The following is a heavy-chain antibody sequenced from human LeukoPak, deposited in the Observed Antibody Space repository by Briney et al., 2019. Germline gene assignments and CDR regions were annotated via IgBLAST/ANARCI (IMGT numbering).Heavy chain of an antibody. V-gene: IGHV1-2*02. Sequence: ASVKVSCKASGYTFTYYYMHWVRQAPGQGFEWMGWINPDDGDTNYARKFQGRVTMTRDTSISTAHMEVSRLRSDDTAVYYCARANFLYCSSSTCLFDYWGQGTLVTVSS. D-gene: IGHD2-2*01. CDR3: ARANFLYCSSSTCLFDY. CDR2: INPDDGDT. CDR1: GYTFTYYY. J-gene: IGHJ4*02.